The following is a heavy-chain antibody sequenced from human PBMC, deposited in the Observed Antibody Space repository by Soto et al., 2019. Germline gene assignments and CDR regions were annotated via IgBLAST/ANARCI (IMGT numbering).Heavy chain of an antibody. D-gene: IGHD3-9*01. Sequence: PSETLSLTCTVSGGSISSYYWGWIRQPPGKGLEWIGSIYYSGSTYYNPSLKSRVTISVDTSKNQFSLKLSSVTAADTAVYYCARRWGDILTGYDYDYWGQGTLVTVSS. CDR2: IYYSGST. J-gene: IGHJ4*02. V-gene: IGHV4-39*01. CDR3: ARRWGDILTGYDYDY. CDR1: GGSISSYY.